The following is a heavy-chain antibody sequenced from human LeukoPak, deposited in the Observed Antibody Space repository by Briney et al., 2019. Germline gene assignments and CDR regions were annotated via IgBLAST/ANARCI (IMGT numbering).Heavy chain of an antibody. V-gene: IGHV4-59*01. Sequence: SETLSLTCTVSGGSISNYYWSWIRQPPGKGLEWIGYIYSSGGTNYNPSLKSRVTISVDTSKDQFSLKLSSVTAADTAVYYCAREGSTNILDYWGQGTLVTVSS. CDR2: IYSSGGT. CDR3: AREGSTNILDY. D-gene: IGHD2-2*01. CDR1: GGSISNYY. J-gene: IGHJ4*02.